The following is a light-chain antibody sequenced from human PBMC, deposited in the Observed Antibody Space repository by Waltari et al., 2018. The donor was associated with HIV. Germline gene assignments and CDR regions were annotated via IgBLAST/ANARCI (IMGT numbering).Light chain of an antibody. CDR1: SSDIGAYNF. J-gene: IGLJ2*01. CDR2: EVT. V-gene: IGLV2-8*01. Sequence: TSSDIGAYNFVSWYQQQPGSAPKLIIFEVTKRPTGVPDRFSGSKSGNTASLTVSGLLPEDDADYYCSSYAGSNRFVVFGGGTRLTVL. CDR3: SSYAGSNRFVV.